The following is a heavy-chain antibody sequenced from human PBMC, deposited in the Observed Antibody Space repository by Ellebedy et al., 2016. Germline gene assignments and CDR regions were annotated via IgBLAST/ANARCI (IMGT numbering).Heavy chain of an antibody. CDR3: IGIPVTDYCFEY. CDR2: ISYDGSNK. CDR1: GFTFSSYG. V-gene: IGHV3-30*03. Sequence: GESLKISXAASGFTFSSYGMHWVRQAPGKGLEWVAVISYDGSNKYYADSVKGRFTISRDNSKNTLYLQMNSLRTEDTAIYYCIGIPVTDYCFEYWGQGTLVTVSS. D-gene: IGHD2-21*02. J-gene: IGHJ4*02.